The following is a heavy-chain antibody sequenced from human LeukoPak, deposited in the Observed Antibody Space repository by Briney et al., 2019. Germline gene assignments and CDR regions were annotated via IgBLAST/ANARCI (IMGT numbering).Heavy chain of an antibody. CDR2: IYYSGST. J-gene: IGHJ2*01. CDR1: GGSISSYY. Sequence: SETLSLTCTVSGGSISSYYWSWIRQPPGKGLEWIGYIYYSGSTNYNPSLKSRVTISVDTSKNQFSLKLSSVTAADTAVYYGARDGSRTTYDLWGRGTLVTVSS. V-gene: IGHV4-59*01. D-gene: IGHD6-13*01. CDR3: ARDGSRTTYDL.